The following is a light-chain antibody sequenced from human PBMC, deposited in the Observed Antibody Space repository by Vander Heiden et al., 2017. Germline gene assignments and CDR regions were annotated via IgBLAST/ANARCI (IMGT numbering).Light chain of an antibody. Sequence: DIHMTQSPSTLSASVGDRVTITCRASQSVSSWLAWYQLKPGKAPNLLIYKASSSESGVPSRFSGSGSGTEFTLTISSLQPDDFATYYCQQYDSYPWTFGLGTKVEIK. J-gene: IGKJ1*01. CDR3: QQYDSYPWT. CDR1: QSVSSW. V-gene: IGKV1-5*03. CDR2: KAS.